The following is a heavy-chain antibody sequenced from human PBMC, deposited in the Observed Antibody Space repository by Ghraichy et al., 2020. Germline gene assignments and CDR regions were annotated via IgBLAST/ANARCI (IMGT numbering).Heavy chain of an antibody. Sequence: GGSLRLSCAASGFTFSSYGMHWVRQAPGKGLEWVAFIRYDGSKKYYADSVKGRFTISRDNSKNTLYLQMNSLRAEDTAVYYCAGHPYDSCDYPFDYWGQGTLVIVAS. CDR2: IRYDGSKK. V-gene: IGHV3-30*02. D-gene: IGHD4-17*01. J-gene: IGHJ4*02. CDR3: AGHPYDSCDYPFDY. CDR1: GFTFSSYG.